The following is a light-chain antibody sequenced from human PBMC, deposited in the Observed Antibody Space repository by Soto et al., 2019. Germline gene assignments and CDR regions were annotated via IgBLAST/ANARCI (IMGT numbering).Light chain of an antibody. J-gene: IGKJ1*01. CDR1: QGVTGY. CDR3: QQLHGYPWT. Sequence: DIQLTQSPSFLSASVGDSVTITCRASQGVTGYVAWYQQKPGKAPNLLIYAASTLQSVVPSRFSGSGSGTEFTLTISSLQPEDFAIYYCQQLHGYPWTFGHGTKVEIK. CDR2: AAS. V-gene: IGKV1-9*01.